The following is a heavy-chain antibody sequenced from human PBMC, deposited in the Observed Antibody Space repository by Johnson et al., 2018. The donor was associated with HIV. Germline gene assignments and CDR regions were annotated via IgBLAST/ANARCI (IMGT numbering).Heavy chain of an antibody. D-gene: IGHD1-20*01. V-gene: IGHV3-23*04. CDR1: GFIFSSHA. CDR3: ARARAYNWNSQSTSDAFDI. Sequence: EQLVESGGGLVQPGGSLRLSCAASGFIFSSHAMTLVRQAPGKGLEWVSAISGSGGSTYYADSVNGRFTISRDNSKNTLYLQMSSLRGEDTAVYYCARARAYNWNSQSTSDAFDIWGQGTMVTVSS. J-gene: IGHJ3*02. CDR2: ISGSGGST.